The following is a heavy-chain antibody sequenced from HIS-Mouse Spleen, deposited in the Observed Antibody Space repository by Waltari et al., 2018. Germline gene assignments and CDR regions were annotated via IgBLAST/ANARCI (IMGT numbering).Heavy chain of an antibody. CDR3: ARAPTGFLEWFDAFDI. CDR2: IYYSGST. CDR1: GGSISSSSYY. V-gene: IGHV4-39*07. J-gene: IGHJ3*02. D-gene: IGHD3-3*01. Sequence: QLQLQESGPGLVKPSETLSLTCTVSGGSISSSSYYLGWIRQPPGKGLEWIGSIYYSGSTYYNPSLKSRVTISVDTSKNQFSLKLSSVTAADTAVYYCARAPTGFLEWFDAFDIWGQGTMVTVSS.